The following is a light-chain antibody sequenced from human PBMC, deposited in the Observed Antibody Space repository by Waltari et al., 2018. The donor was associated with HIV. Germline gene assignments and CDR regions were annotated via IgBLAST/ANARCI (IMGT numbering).Light chain of an antibody. CDR1: QSVLYSSNNKNY. Sequence: DIVMTQSPDSLAVSLGERATINCKSSQSVLYSSNNKNYLAWYQQKPGQPPKLLIYWASTRESGVPDRFSGSGSGTHFTLTISSLQAEDVAVYYCQQHYRVPWTFGQGTKVEIK. CDR2: WAS. J-gene: IGKJ1*01. CDR3: QQHYRVPWT. V-gene: IGKV4-1*01.